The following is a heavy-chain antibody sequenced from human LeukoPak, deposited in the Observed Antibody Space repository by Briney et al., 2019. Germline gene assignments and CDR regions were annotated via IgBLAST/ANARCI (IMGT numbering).Heavy chain of an antibody. CDR2: IYYSGNT. J-gene: IGHJ4*02. Sequence: PSETLSLTCTVSGGSISGYYWSWIRQPPGKGLEWIGYIYYSGNTIYNSSLKSRVTISVDTSKNQFSLDLSSVTAADTALYYCARSAWTYDYWGQGILVTVSS. D-gene: IGHD5-12*01. CDR1: GGSISGYY. V-gene: IGHV4-59*01. CDR3: ARSAWTYDY.